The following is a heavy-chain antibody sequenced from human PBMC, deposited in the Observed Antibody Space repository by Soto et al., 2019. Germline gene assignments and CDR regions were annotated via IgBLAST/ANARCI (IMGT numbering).Heavy chain of an antibody. CDR3: AREGVVTQHAFDY. D-gene: IGHD3-3*01. V-gene: IGHV1-3*01. Sequence: ASVKVSCTASGYTFTSYAMHWLRKAPGQRLEGMGWIKDGNGNTKYSQKFQGRVTITRDTSASTAYMELSSLRSEDTAVYYCAREGVVTQHAFDYWGQGTLVTVSS. CDR2: IKDGNGNT. J-gene: IGHJ4*02. CDR1: GYTFTSYA.